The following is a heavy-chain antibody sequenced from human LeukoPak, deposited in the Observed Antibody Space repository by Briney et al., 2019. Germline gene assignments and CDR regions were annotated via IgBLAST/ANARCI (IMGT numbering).Heavy chain of an antibody. CDR1: GFTFSSYG. Sequence: PGGSLRLSCAASGFTFSSYGMHWVRQAPGKGLEWVAFIRYDGSNKYYADSVKGRFTISRDNSKNTLYLQMNSLRAEGTAVYYCAKGARSGSYLYYFDYWGQGTLVTVSS. D-gene: IGHD3-10*01. J-gene: IGHJ4*02. CDR3: AKGARSGSYLYYFDY. V-gene: IGHV3-30*02. CDR2: IRYDGSNK.